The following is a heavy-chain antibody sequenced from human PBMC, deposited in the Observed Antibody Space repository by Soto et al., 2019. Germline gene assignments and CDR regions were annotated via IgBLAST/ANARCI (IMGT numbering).Heavy chain of an antibody. CDR1: GGSFSGYY. CDR3: ARAQWLVPFDY. Sequence: SETLSLTCAVYGGSFSGYYWSWIRQPPGKGLEWIGEINHSGSTNYNPSLKSRVTISVDTSKNQFSLKLSSVTAADTAVYYCARAQWLVPFDYWGQGTLVTVSS. D-gene: IGHD6-19*01. V-gene: IGHV4-34*01. J-gene: IGHJ4*02. CDR2: INHSGST.